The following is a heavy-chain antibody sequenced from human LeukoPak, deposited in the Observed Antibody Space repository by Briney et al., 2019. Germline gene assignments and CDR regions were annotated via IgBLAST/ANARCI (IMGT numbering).Heavy chain of an antibody. CDR3: ARGPGLLLWFGELFCNWFDP. V-gene: IGHV4-34*01. J-gene: IGHJ5*02. Sequence: PSETLSLTCAVYGGSFSGYYWSWIRQPPGKGLEWIGEINHSGNTNYNPSLKSRVTISVDTSKNQFSLKLSSVTAADTAVYYCARGPGLLLWFGELFCNWFDPWGQGTLVTVSS. D-gene: IGHD3-10*01. CDR2: INHSGNT. CDR1: GGSFSGYY.